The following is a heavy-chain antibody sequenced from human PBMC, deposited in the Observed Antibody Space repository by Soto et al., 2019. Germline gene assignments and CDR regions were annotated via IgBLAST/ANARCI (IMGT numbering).Heavy chain of an antibody. Sequence: QVQVVQSGAEVKKPGASVKLSCKASGYTFTSYSMQWVRQSPGRGLEWMGIINPRGGRPSHAQQFQGRVTMTKDTSTSTVYMELSSLKSEDTAVYYCARGQPVDYWVQGTLVTVSS. D-gene: IGHD6-13*01. CDR3: ARGQPVDY. CDR2: INPRGGRP. J-gene: IGHJ4*02. CDR1: GYTFTSYS. V-gene: IGHV1-46*01.